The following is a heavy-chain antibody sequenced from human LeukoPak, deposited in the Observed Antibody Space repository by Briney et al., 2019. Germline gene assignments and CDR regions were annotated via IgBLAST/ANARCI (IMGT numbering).Heavy chain of an antibody. CDR3: AKDVMFNRGWCGAFDI. V-gene: IGHV3-30*18. J-gene: IGHJ3*02. D-gene: IGHD6-19*01. CDR1: GLTLSKYG. CDR2: ISFDGSEK. Sequence: GRSLTLSCVASGLTLSKYGRHWVGQAPAKRLEGLAVISFDGSEKDYAHSLNGRFTTSRNNSKNTPFLQMNSLRAEETAVYYCAKDVMFNRGWCGAFDIWGQGTLVTVSS.